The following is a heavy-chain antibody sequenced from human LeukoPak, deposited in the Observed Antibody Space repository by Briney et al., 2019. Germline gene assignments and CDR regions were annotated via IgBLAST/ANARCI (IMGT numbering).Heavy chain of an antibody. Sequence: SETLSLTCAVSGYSISSGYCWGWIRQSPRKGLEWIGSISHSGSTYYTPSLKSRVAISVDTSGNQFSLKLSSVTAADTAVCYCARHRYRKGVAGTLRLIYFDYWGQGTLVTVSS. CDR1: GYSISSGYC. CDR2: ISHSGST. CDR3: ARHRYRKGVAGTLRLIYFDY. J-gene: IGHJ4*02. V-gene: IGHV4-38-2*01. D-gene: IGHD6-19*01.